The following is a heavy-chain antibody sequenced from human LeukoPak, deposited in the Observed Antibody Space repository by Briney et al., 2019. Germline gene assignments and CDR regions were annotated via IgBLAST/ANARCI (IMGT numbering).Heavy chain of an antibody. J-gene: IGHJ4*02. Sequence: GGSLRLSCAASGFTISNYWMSWVRQAPGKGLEWVANIKQDGSEKHYVDSVKGRFTISRDNAKNSLYLQMNSLRAEDTAVHYCARLIWYRFDYWGQGTLVTVSS. CDR2: IKQDGSEK. V-gene: IGHV3-7*01. CDR1: GFTISNYW. D-gene: IGHD1-26*01. CDR3: ARLIWYRFDY.